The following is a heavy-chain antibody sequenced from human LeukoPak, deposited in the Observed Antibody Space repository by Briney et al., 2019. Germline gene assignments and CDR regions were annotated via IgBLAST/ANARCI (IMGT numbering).Heavy chain of an antibody. J-gene: IGHJ4*02. CDR3: TKDYSSWPYYFDY. CDR1: GFTFSSYA. CDR2: ISGSGGST. D-gene: IGHD6-6*01. Sequence: GGSLRLSCAASGFTFSSYAMSWVREAPGKGLEWVSAISGSGGSTYYADSVKGRFTISRDNSKNTLYLQMNSLRAEDTAVYYCTKDYSSWPYYFDYWGQGTLVTVSS. V-gene: IGHV3-23*01.